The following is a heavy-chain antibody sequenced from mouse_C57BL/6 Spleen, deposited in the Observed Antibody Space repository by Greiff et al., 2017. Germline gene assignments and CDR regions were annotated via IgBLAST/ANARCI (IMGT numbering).Heavy chain of an antibody. J-gene: IGHJ3*01. V-gene: IGHV1-7*01. Sequence: VQLQQSGAELAKPGASVKLSCKASGYTFTSYWLHWVKQRPGQGLEWIGYINPSSGSTKYNQKFKEKATLTADNSSSTAYMQLSSLTYEDSAVYYCARAYYDYDDGIAYWGQGTLGTVSA. CDR1: GYTFTSYW. D-gene: IGHD2-4*01. CDR2: INPSSGST. CDR3: ARAYYDYDDGIAY.